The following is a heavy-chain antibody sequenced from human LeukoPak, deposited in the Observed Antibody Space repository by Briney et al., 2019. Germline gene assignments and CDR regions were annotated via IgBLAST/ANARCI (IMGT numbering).Heavy chain of an antibody. J-gene: IGHJ4*02. CDR1: GGSISSSAYY. Sequence: PSETLSLTCTVSGGSISSSAYYWGWIRQPSGKGLEWIGSISYRGNSYYNASLKSRVNISVDTARNQFSLKLSSVTAADTAVYYCARRTTMVRGEYFDFWGQGTLVTVSS. D-gene: IGHD3-10*01. CDR2: ISYRGNS. CDR3: ARRTTMVRGEYFDF. V-gene: IGHV4-39*01.